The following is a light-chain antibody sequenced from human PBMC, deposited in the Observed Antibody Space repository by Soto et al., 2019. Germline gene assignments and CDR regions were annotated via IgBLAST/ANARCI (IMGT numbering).Light chain of an antibody. J-gene: IGKJ5*01. Sequence: DIQMTQSPSSLSASVGDRVTITCRASQSISSYLNWYQQKPGIAPKLLIYAASSLQSGVPSRFSGSGSGTDFTLTISSLQPEDFATYYCQQKGTFGQGTRLEI. CDR2: AAS. CDR1: QSISSY. V-gene: IGKV1-39*01. CDR3: QQKGT.